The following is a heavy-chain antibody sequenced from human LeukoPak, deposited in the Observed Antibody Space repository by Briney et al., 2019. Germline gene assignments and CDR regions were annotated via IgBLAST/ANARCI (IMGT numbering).Heavy chain of an antibody. CDR1: GGSISSYY. J-gene: IGHJ4*02. Sequence: PSETLSLTCTVSGGSISSYYWSWIRQPPGKGLEWIGYIYYSGSTNYNPSLKSRVTISVDTSKNQFSLKLSSVTAADTAVYYCAGDHDGSGWHDYWGQGTLVTVSS. CDR3: AGDHDGSGWHDY. CDR2: IYYSGST. D-gene: IGHD6-19*01. V-gene: IGHV4-59*01.